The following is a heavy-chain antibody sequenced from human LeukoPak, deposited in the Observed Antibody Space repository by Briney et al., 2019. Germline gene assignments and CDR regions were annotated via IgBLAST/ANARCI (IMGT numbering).Heavy chain of an antibody. CDR2: IKQDGSEK. J-gene: IGHJ4*02. CDR3: ARDPSSSSWYDDY. CDR1: GFTFSSYW. V-gene: IGHV3-7*01. D-gene: IGHD6-13*01. Sequence: PGGSLRLSCAASGFTFSSYWMSWVRQAPGKGLEWVANIKQDGSEKYYVDSVKGRFTISRDNAKNSLYLQMNSLRAEDTAVYYCARDPSSSSWYDDYWGQGTLVTVSS.